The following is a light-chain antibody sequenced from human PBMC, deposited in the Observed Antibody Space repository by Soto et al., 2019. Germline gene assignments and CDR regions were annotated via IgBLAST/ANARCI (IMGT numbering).Light chain of an antibody. Sequence: EIVLTQSPATLSLSPGEIATLSCRASQSVGTYYLAWHQQEPGQAPRLLIYGSSVRATGVPDRFSGSGSGTDFTLTIGGLEPEDFAVYYCQQYALSPWTFGRGTKVDIK. V-gene: IGKV3-20*01. CDR3: QQYALSPWT. J-gene: IGKJ1*01. CDR2: GSS. CDR1: QSVGTYY.